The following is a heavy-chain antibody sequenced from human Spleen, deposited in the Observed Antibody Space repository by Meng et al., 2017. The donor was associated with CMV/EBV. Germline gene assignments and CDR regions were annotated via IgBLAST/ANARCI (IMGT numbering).Heavy chain of an antibody. J-gene: IGHJ6*02. Sequence: GESLKISCAASGFIFSTYPMHWVRQSPGKGLEWLGVISHDGDKKYSADSVKGRLTISRDNAKNSLYLQMNSLRAEDTAVYYCARDQTAYDFWSGYYYYYYGMDVWGQGTTATVSS. CDR2: ISHDGDKK. CDR1: GFIFSTYP. CDR3: ARDQTAYDFWSGYYYYYYGMDV. D-gene: IGHD3-3*01. V-gene: IGHV3-30*04.